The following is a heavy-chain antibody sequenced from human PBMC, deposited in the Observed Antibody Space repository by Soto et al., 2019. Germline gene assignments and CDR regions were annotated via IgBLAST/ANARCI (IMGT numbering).Heavy chain of an antibody. CDR1: GYSFTSYW. V-gene: IGHV5-51*01. Sequence: PGESLKTSFQGSGYSFTSYWIGWVRQMPGKGLEWMGIIYPGDSDTRYSPSLQGQVTISADKSISTAYLQWSSLKASDTAMYYCARHPDYYGPGNAFDIWCRATMVAVSS. D-gene: IGHD3-10*01. J-gene: IGHJ3*02. CDR3: ARHPDYYGPGNAFDI. CDR2: IYPGDSDT.